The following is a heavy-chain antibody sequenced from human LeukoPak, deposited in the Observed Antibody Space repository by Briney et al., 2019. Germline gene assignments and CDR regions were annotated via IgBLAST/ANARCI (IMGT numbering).Heavy chain of an antibody. D-gene: IGHD6-19*01. J-gene: IGHJ4*02. CDR3: ARPYSSGWDPIDY. CDR1: GGSFSGYY. CDR2: IKQDGSEK. V-gene: IGHV3-7*01. Sequence: ETLSLTCAVYGGSFSGYYWSWIRQPPGKGLEGVANIKQDGSEKYYVDSVKGRFTISRDNAKNSLYLQMNSLRAEDTAVYYCARPYSSGWDPIDYWGQGTLATVSA.